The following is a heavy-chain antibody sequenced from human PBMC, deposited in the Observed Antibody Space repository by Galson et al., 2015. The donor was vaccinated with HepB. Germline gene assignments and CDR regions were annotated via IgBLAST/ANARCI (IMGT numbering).Heavy chain of an antibody. J-gene: IGHJ3*02. CDR1: GFTFSSYA. V-gene: IGHV3-30*04. Sequence: SLRLSCADSGFTFSSYAMHWVRQAPGKGLEWVAVISYDGSNKYYADSVKGRFTISRDNSKNTLYLQMNSLRAEDTAVYYCARDHCGGDCSHGAFDIWGQGTMVTVSS. D-gene: IGHD2-21*02. CDR3: ARDHCGGDCSHGAFDI. CDR2: ISYDGSNK.